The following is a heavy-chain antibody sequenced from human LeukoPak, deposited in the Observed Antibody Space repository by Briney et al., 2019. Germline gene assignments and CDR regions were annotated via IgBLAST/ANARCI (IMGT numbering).Heavy chain of an antibody. CDR1: GASFTGYY. CDR2: INHSGGT. V-gene: IGHV4-34*01. Sequence: SETLSLTCAVYGASFTGYYWSWFRQPPGKGLEWLGEINHSGGTNYNPSLKSRVTISLDTYNHQLSLKLTSVTAADTAVYYCSRSGHYYHLDVWGKGTTVTVSS. J-gene: IGHJ6*03. CDR3: SRSGHYYHLDV.